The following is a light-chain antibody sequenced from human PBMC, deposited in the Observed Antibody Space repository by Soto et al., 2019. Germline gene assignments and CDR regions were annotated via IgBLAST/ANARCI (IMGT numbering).Light chain of an antibody. CDR3: QQYESSPHN. J-gene: IGKJ3*01. CDR2: GAS. V-gene: IGKV3-20*01. CDR1: QSVSNN. Sequence: EIVMTQSPATLSVSPGERATLSCRASQSVSNNLAWYQQKPGQAPRLLIEGASSRAAGIPDRFSGSESGPDFTLTISRVEPEDFAVYYCQQYESSPHNFGPGTRVEI.